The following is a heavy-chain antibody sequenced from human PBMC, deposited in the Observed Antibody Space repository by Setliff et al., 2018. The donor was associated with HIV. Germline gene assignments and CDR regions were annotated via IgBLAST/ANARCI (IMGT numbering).Heavy chain of an antibody. CDR2: ISPYNGHT. J-gene: IGHJ5*02. V-gene: IGHV1-18*01. Sequence: ASVKVSCKASGYTFTSYGIGWVRQAPGQGLEWMGWISPYNGHTNYAQKLQGRVTMTTDTSTSTTYMELTNLRSDDTAVYYCARWSCGRATCYDSPYNWFDPWGQGTLVTVSS. CDR1: GYTFTSYG. CDR3: ARWSCGRATCYDSPYNWFDP. D-gene: IGHD2-2*01.